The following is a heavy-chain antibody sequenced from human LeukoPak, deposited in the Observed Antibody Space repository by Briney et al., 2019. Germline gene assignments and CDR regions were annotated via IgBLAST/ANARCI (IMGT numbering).Heavy chain of an antibody. CDR3: ARCIAVAADLGYTFRFDP. V-gene: IGHV1-18*01. J-gene: IGHJ5*02. CDR1: GYTFTSYG. D-gene: IGHD6-19*01. CDR2: ISAYNGNT. Sequence: ASVKVSCKASGYTFTSYGISWVRQAPGQGLEWMGWISAYNGNTNYAQKLQGRVTMTTDTSTSTAYMELRSLRSDDTAVYYCARCIAVAADLGYTFRFDPWGQGTLVTVSS.